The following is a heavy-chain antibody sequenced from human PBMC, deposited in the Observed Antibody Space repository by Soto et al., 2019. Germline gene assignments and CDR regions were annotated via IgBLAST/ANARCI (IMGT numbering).Heavy chain of an antibody. Sequence: ASVKVSCKASGYTFTGYYLHWVRQAPGQGPEWMGWVQPNSGGTFYAQKFQGRVTMTRDTSISTAFMELSGLTSDDTAVYYCARDPHYAFWNPPGRNWFDPWGHGTLVTVSS. CDR3: ARDPHYAFWNPPGRNWFDP. CDR1: GYTFTGYY. V-gene: IGHV1-2*02. CDR2: VQPNSGGT. J-gene: IGHJ5*02. D-gene: IGHD3-3*01.